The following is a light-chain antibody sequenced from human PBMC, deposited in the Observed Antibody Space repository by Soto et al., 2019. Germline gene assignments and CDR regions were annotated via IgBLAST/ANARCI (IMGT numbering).Light chain of an antibody. V-gene: IGKV3-20*01. CDR2: GAS. Sequence: EIVLTQSPGTLSLSPGERATLSWRAIQSASNNYLAWYQQKPGQAPRLLIYGASNRATGIPDRFSGSGSGTDFTLTISRLEPEDFAVYYCQQYGSSGTFGQGTKVDIK. J-gene: IGKJ1*01. CDR1: QSASNNY. CDR3: QQYGSSGT.